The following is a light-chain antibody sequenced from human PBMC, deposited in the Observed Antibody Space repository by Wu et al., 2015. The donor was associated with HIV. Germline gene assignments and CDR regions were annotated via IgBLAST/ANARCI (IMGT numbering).Light chain of an antibody. J-gene: IGKJ4*01. Sequence: TLXCQGRRQSVSQQLSLVPARNLARLPGSSFMVHPPGPLGIPARFSGSGSGTEFTLTVSSIQSEDFAIYYCLQYNDWPLIFGGGTKVEIK. CDR3: LQYNDWPLI. CDR2: VHP. V-gene: IGKV3-15*01. CDR1: QSVSQQ.